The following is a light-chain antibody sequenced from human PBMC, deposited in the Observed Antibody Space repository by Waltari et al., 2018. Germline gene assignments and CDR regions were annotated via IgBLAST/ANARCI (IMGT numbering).Light chain of an antibody. V-gene: IGLV2-14*01. CDR2: DVS. J-gene: IGLJ1*01. CDR1: SSDVGGNTY. CDR3: NSYTNNSTYV. Sequence: QSALTQPASVSGSPGQSITISCTGTSSDVGGNTYVSWYQQHPGKAPKLMIYDVSKRPSVVSTRFSGSKSGNTASLTISGLQAEDEADYYCNSYTNNSTYVFGTGTKVTVL.